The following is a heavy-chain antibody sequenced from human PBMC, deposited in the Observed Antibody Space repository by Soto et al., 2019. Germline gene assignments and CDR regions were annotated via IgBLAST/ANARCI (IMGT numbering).Heavy chain of an antibody. CDR3: ARDLTRMSTVAREY. CDR1: GFTFSNYA. D-gene: IGHD4-4*01. V-gene: IGHV3-23*01. Sequence: EVQLLESGGGLVHPWGSLRLSCGTSGFTFSNYAMGWVRQAPGKGLEWVASIIGSGRNTHYADSVTGRFTISRDNSKNMLYLQMNSLRAEDTARYYCARDLTRMSTVAREYWGQGTLVTVSS. CDR2: IIGSGRNT. J-gene: IGHJ4*02.